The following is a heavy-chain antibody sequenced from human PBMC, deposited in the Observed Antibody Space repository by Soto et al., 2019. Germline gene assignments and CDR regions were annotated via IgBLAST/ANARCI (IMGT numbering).Heavy chain of an antibody. CDR2: ISGSGGST. CDR1: GFTFSSYA. CDR3: ARRPYSSGWYARLYYFDY. V-gene: IGHV3-23*01. Sequence: GGSLRLSCAASGFTFSSYAMSWVRQAPGKGLEWVSAISGSGGSTYYADSVKGRFTISRDNSKNTLYLQMNSLRAEDTAVYYCARRPYSSGWYARLYYFDYWGQGTLVTVSS. J-gene: IGHJ4*02. D-gene: IGHD6-19*01.